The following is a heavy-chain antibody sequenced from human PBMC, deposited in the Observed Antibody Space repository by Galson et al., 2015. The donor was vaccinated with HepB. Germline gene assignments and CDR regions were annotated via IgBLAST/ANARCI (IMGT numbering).Heavy chain of an antibody. V-gene: IGHV3-15*01. D-gene: IGHD3-10*01. Sequence: SLRLSCAVSGFIFTNAWMTWVRQAPGKGLEWVGRIKSKVDGETTDYAAPVKDRFIISRDDSTDTLYLQMNSLKTEDTALYYCSTITWGSAWSPHFWGQGTPVIVS. CDR1: GFIFTNAW. CDR2: IKSKVDGETT. J-gene: IGHJ4*02. CDR3: STITWGSAWSPHF.